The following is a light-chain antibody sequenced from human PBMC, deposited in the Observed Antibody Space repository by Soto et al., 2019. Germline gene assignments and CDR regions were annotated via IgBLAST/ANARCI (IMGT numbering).Light chain of an antibody. Sequence: DIQLTQSPSFLSASVGDRVTITCRASQTISSWLSWYQQKPGKAPKLLIYDVSTLESGVPSRFSGSGSGTEFTLTISSLQPDDFATYYCQQYNTFWTFGQGTKVDIK. CDR3: QQYNTFWT. CDR1: QTISSW. CDR2: DVS. V-gene: IGKV1-5*01. J-gene: IGKJ1*01.